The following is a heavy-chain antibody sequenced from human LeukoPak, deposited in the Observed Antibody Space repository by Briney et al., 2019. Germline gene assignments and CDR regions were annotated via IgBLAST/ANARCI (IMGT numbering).Heavy chain of an antibody. CDR3: ARPTRSGWYSPPWQH. CDR1: GYIFTSYW. D-gene: IGHD6-19*01. Sequence: ESLKISCKGSGYIFTSYWIGWGRQMPGKGLEWMGIIYPGDSDTRYSPSFQGQVTISADKSISTAYLQWSSLKASDTAMYYCARPTRSGWYSPPWQHWGQGTLVTVSS. V-gene: IGHV5-51*01. J-gene: IGHJ1*01. CDR2: IYPGDSDT.